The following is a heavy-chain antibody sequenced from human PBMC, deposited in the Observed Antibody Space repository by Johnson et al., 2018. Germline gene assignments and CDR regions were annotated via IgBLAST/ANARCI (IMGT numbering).Heavy chain of an antibody. V-gene: IGHV3-30-3*01. CDR2: ISYDGSNK. J-gene: IGHJ6*03. CDR1: GFTFSSYA. Sequence: QVQLVESGGGVVQPGRSLRLSCAASGFTFSSYAMHWVRQAPGKGLEWVAVISYDGSNKYYADSVKGRFTTSRDNSKNTLYLQMNSLRAEDTAVYYCAKDKIGYSYGLHYFYYYMDVWGKGTTVTVSS. D-gene: IGHD5-18*01. CDR3: AKDKIGYSYGLHYFYYYMDV.